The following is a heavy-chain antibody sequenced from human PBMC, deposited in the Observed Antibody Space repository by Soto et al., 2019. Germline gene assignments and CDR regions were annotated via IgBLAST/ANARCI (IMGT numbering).Heavy chain of an antibody. J-gene: IGHJ3*02. Sequence: SETLSLTCTVSGGSISSYYWSWIRQPPGKGLEWIGYIYYSGSTNYNPSLKSRVTISVDTSKNQFSLKLSSVTAADTAVYYCARAITGYSSGWYPLGAFDIWGQGTMVTVSS. CDR2: IYYSGST. V-gene: IGHV4-59*01. CDR1: GGSISSYY. CDR3: ARAITGYSSGWYPLGAFDI. D-gene: IGHD6-19*01.